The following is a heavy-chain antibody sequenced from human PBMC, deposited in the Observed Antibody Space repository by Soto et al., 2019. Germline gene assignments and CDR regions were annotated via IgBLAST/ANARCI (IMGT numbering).Heavy chain of an antibody. Sequence: TLSLTCTVSGGRISSVGDYWNWIRQRPGKGLEWVGYISYSGGTYYNPSLRSRVTISIDTSKNQFSLRLTSLTAADTAVYYCARDREYCTGRHCPDNYYYGLHVWGQGTTVTVSS. D-gene: IGHD2-8*02. V-gene: IGHV4-31*03. CDR3: ARDREYCTGRHCPDNYYYGLHV. CDR2: ISYSGGT. CDR1: GGRISSVGDY. J-gene: IGHJ6*02.